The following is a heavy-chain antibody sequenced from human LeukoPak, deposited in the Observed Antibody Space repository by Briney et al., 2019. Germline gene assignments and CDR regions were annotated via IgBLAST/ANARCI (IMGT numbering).Heavy chain of an antibody. J-gene: IGHJ4*02. D-gene: IGHD2-21*01. V-gene: IGHV1-8*03. CDR2: MNPNSGNT. CDR1: GYTFTSYD. CDR3: ARGSVAYSGGDCYTY. Sequence: GASVKVSCKASGYTFTSYDINWVRQATGQGLEWMGWMNPNSGNTGYAQKFQGRVTITRNTSISTAYMELSSLRSEDTAVYYCARGSVAYSGGDCYTYWGQGTLVTVSS.